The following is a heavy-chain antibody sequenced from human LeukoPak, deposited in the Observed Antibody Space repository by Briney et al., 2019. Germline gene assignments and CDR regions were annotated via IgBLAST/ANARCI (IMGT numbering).Heavy chain of an antibody. V-gene: IGHV3-21*01. D-gene: IGHD2-15*01. J-gene: IGHJ6*03. CDR3: ARDSGVVARYYYYYMDV. CDR2: ISSSSSYI. CDR1: GFTFSSYS. Sequence: PGGSLRLSCAASGFTFSSYSMNWVRQAPGDGLEWVSSISSSSSYIYYADSVKGRFTNSRDNAKNSLYLQMNGLRAEDTAVYYCARDSGVVARYYYYYMDVWGKGTTVTVSS.